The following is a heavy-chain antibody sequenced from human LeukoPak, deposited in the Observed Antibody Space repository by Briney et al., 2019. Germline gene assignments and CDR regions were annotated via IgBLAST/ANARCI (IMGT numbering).Heavy chain of an antibody. CDR1: GGSISSYY. Sequence: SETLSLTYTVSGGSISSYYWSWIRQLPGKGLEWIGYIYYSGSTNYNPSLKSRVTISVDTSKNQFSLKLSSVTAADTAVYYCARCVWGSYRFDYWGQGTLVTVSS. J-gene: IGHJ4*02. CDR3: ARCVWGSYRFDY. D-gene: IGHD3-16*02. V-gene: IGHV4-59*08. CDR2: IYYSGST.